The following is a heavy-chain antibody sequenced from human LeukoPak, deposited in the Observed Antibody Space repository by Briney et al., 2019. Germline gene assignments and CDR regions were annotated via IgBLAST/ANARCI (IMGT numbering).Heavy chain of an antibody. CDR3: AHFPSFLHYDSSGYSSDL. V-gene: IGHV3-48*01. CDR1: GFTFSDYS. J-gene: IGHJ4*02. D-gene: IGHD3-22*01. CDR2: IGIDSGNT. Sequence: GGSLRLSCAASGFTFSDYSMNWVRQAPGKGLEWISYIGIDSGNTNYADSVKGRFTISRHNSKNTLYLQMNNLRAEDTAVYYCAHFPSFLHYDSSGYSSDLWGQGTLVTVSS.